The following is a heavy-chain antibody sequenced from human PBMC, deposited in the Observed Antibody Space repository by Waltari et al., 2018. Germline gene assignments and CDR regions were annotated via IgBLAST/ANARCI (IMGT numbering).Heavy chain of an antibody. CDR1: GGSISSGSVY. Sequence: QVQLQESGPGLVRPSQTLSLTCTVSGGSISSGSVYWTWIRQPAGKGLEWVGHIFTSGSPKYHPSLKRRVSVSLDTSENQFSLRRSSVTAADTAVYYCARDEARYYDIMTGGGYYGLDVWGQGTTVTVSS. CDR2: IFTSGSP. D-gene: IGHD3-9*01. CDR3: ARDEARYYDIMTGGGYYGLDV. V-gene: IGHV4-61*02. J-gene: IGHJ6*02.